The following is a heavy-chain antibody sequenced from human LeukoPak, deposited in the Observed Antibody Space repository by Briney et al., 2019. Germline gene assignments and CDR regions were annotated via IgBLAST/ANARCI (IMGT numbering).Heavy chain of an antibody. Sequence: SVKVSCKASGGTLSSYAISWVRQAPGQGLEWMGRIIPIFGTANYAQKFQGRVTITADKSTSTAYMELSSLRSEDTAVYYCASPYDYVWGAHYYMDVWGKGTTVTVSS. J-gene: IGHJ6*03. V-gene: IGHV1-69*06. CDR3: ASPYDYVWGAHYYMDV. CDR2: IIPIFGTA. D-gene: IGHD3-16*01. CDR1: GGTLSSYA.